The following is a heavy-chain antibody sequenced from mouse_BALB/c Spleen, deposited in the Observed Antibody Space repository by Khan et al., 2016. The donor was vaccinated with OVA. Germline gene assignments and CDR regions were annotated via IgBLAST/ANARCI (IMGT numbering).Heavy chain of an antibody. D-gene: IGHD2-10*02. J-gene: IGHJ3*01. V-gene: IGHV1-7*01. CDR3: ARSGLYGIFPY. CDR2: INPSTGYT. Sequence: QVQLQEAGAELAKPGASVKMSCTASGYTFNPYWMHWIKQRPGQRLERTGYINPSTGYTEYNQNFKDKATSTADESSSTAHMHLNSLTSQDSAVCCCARSGLYGIFPYGLQGPWVT. CDR1: GYTFNPYW.